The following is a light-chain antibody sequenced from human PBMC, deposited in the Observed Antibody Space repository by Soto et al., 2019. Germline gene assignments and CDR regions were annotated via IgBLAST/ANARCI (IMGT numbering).Light chain of an antibody. CDR2: GAS. CDR3: QQQVT. Sequence: EIVLSQSPGTLSLYPGERATLSCRASQSVSSSYLAWYQQKPGQAPRLLIYGASSRATGIPDRFSGSGSGTDFTLTINRLEPEDFAVYYCQQQVTFGGGSKVDI. V-gene: IGKV3-20*01. CDR1: QSVSSSY. J-gene: IGKJ4*01.